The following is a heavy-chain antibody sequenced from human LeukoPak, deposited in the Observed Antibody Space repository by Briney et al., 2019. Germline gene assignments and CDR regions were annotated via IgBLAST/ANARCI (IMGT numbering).Heavy chain of an antibody. CDR2: IYSGGST. D-gene: IGHD3-10*01. CDR3: ARDRITMARGVIRRYFDY. J-gene: IGHJ4*02. CDR1: GFTVSSDY. Sequence: GGSLRLSCAASGFTVSSDYMSWVRQAPGKGLEWVSVIYSGGSTYYADSVKGRFTISRDNSKNTLYLQMNSLRAEDTAVYYCARDRITMARGVIRRYFDYWGQGTLVTVSS. V-gene: IGHV3-53*01.